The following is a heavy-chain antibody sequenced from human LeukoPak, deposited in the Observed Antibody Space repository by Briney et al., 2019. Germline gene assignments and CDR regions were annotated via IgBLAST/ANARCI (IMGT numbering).Heavy chain of an antibody. D-gene: IGHD3-3*01. Sequence: GGSLRLSCTASGFTVSSNYMSWVRQAPGKGLEWVSVIYSGGTTYYADSVKGRFTISRDNSKNTLYLQMNSLRAEDTAVYYCATRWTYEYWGQGTLVTVSS. V-gene: IGHV3-66*01. J-gene: IGHJ4*02. CDR3: ATRWTYEY. CDR1: GFTVSSNY. CDR2: IYSGGTT.